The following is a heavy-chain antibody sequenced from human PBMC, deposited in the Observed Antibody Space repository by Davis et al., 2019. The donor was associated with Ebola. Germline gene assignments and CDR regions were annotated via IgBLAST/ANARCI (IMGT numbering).Heavy chain of an antibody. CDR3: AKDLRHIVVVTAHNYYYYGMDV. CDR1: GFTFSSYW. D-gene: IGHD2-21*02. J-gene: IGHJ6*02. V-gene: IGHV3-7*01. CDR2: INQDGGEK. Sequence: GSLRLSCSGSGFTFSSYWMNWVRQAPRKGLEWVANINQDGGEKFYVDSVKGRFTISRDNAKNSLYLQMDSLRAEDTAVYYCAKDLRHIVVVTAHNYYYYGMDVWGQGTTVTVSS.